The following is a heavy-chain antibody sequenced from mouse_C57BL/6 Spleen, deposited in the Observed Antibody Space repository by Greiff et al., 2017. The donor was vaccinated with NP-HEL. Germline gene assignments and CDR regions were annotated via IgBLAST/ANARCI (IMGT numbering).Heavy chain of an antibody. V-gene: IGHV5-4*01. CDR2: ISDGGSYT. Sequence: EVKLMESGGGLVKPGGSLKLSCAASGFTFSSYAMSWVRQTPEKRLEWVATISDGGSYTYYPDNVKGRFTISRDNAKNNLYLQMSHLKSEDTAMYYCARDEDYGFDYWGQGTTLTVSS. CDR1: GFTFSSYA. J-gene: IGHJ2*01. D-gene: IGHD1-1*02. CDR3: ARDEDYGFDY.